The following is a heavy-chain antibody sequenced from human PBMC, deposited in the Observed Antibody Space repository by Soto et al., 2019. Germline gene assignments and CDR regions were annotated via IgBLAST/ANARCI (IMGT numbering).Heavy chain of an antibody. CDR2: ISSSSSYT. CDR3: ARDTYDFWSGSKYYFDY. D-gene: IGHD3-3*01. CDR1: GFTFSDYY. Sequence: LRLSFAASGFTFSDYYMSWIRQAPGKGLEWVSYISSSSSYTNYADSVKGRFTISRDNAKNSLYLQMNSLRAEDTAVYYCARDTYDFWSGSKYYFDYWGQGTLVTVSS. V-gene: IGHV3-11*06. J-gene: IGHJ4*02.